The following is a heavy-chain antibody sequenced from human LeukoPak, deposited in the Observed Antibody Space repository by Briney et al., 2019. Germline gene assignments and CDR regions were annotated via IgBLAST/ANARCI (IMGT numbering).Heavy chain of an antibody. J-gene: IGHJ4*02. CDR2: VFNNGGT. CDR3: VASYGGYVLDY. D-gene: IGHD5-12*01. CDR1: GGSIGSYH. V-gene: IGHV4-59*01. Sequence: SETLSLTCSVSGGSIGSYHWNWIRQHSGKGLEWIGIVFNNGGTKHNPSLKSRVAISVDTSKNQFALKLSSVTAADTAVYYCVASYGGYVLDYWGQGALVIVSS.